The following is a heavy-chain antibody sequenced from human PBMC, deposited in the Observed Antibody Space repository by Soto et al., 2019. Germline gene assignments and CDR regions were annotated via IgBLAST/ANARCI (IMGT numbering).Heavy chain of an antibody. V-gene: IGHV1-3*01. CDR1: GYTFTSYA. CDR2: INAGNGNT. Sequence: ASVKVSCKASGYTFTSYAMHWVRQAPGQRLEWMGWINAGNGNTKYSQKFQGRVTITRDTSASTAYMELSSLRSEDTAVYYCARAYDILTGYYSSFGAFDIWGQGTMVTV. D-gene: IGHD3-9*01. J-gene: IGHJ3*02. CDR3: ARAYDILTGYYSSFGAFDI.